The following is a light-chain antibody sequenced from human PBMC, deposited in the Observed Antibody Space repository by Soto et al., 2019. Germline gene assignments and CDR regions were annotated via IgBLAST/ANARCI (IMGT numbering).Light chain of an antibody. CDR1: QGNSSY. V-gene: IGKV1-8*01. CDR2: AAA. Sequence: AIRMTQSPSSFSASTGDRVTITCRASQGNSSYLAWYQQKPGKAPKLLIYAAATLQRGAPSRFSASGSGTDCTLTISRLQSEDFATYYCQQYLSYPYTFGQGTKLEI. CDR3: QQYLSYPYT. J-gene: IGKJ2*01.